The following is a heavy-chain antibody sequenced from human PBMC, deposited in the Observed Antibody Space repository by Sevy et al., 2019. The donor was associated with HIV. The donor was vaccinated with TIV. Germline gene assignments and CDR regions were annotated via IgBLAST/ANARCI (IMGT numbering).Heavy chain of an antibody. V-gene: IGHV1-18*01. CDR2: ISAYNGNT. Sequence: ASVKVSCKASGYTFTSYGISWVRQAPGQGLEWMGWISAYNGNTNYAQKLQGRVTMTTDTSTSTAYMELRSLRSDDTAVYYCARDIVVVPAATDYYYYGMDVWGQGTTVTVSS. CDR3: ARDIVVVPAATDYYYYGMDV. D-gene: IGHD2-2*01. J-gene: IGHJ6*02. CDR1: GYTFTSYG.